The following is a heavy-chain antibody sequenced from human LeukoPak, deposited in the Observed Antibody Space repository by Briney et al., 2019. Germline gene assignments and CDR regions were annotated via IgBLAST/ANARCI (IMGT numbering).Heavy chain of an antibody. CDR3: ARGSYTSTWF. D-gene: IGHD6-13*01. CDR2: TYYRSKWYN. CDR1: GDSVSSNTAA. J-gene: IGHJ4*02. Sequence: PSQTLSLTCAISGDSVSSNTAAWNWIRQPPSRGLEWLGRTYYRSKWYNDYAVSVQSRITINPDTSKNQFSLQLNSVTPEDTAVYYCARGSYTSTWFWGQGTLVTVSS. V-gene: IGHV6-1*01.